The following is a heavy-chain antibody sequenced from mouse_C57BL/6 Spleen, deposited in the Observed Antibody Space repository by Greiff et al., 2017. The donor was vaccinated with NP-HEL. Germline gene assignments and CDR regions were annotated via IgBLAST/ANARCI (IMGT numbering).Heavy chain of an antibody. CDR3: ARSATTVFDY. V-gene: IGHV1-52*01. CDR2: IDPSDSET. D-gene: IGHD1-1*01. CDR1: GYTFTSYW. Sequence: QVQLQQPGAELVRPGSSVKLSCKASGYTFTSYWMHWVKQRPIQGLEWIGNIDPSDSETHYNQKFKDKATLTVDKSSSTAYMPLSSLTSEDSAVYYCARSATTVFDYWGQGTTLTVSS. J-gene: IGHJ2*01.